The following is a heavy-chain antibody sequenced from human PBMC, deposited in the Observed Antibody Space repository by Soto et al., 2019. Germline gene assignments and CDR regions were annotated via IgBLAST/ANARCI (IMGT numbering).Heavy chain of an antibody. D-gene: IGHD3-22*01. V-gene: IGHV1-2*02. CDR2: INPNSGGT. J-gene: IGHJ4*02. Sequence: ASVKVSCKASGYTFTGYYMHWVRQAPGQGLEWMGWINPNSGGTNYAQKFQGRVTMTRDTSISTAYMELSRLRSDDTAVYYCASYYYDSSGYYYDYWGQGTLVTVSS. CDR3: ASYYYDSSGYYYDY. CDR1: GYTFTGYY.